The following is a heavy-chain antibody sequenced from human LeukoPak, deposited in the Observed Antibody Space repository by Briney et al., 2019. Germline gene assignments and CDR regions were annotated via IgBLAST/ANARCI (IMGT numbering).Heavy chain of an antibody. CDR3: ARGADYDILTGYMDA. CDR2: ISSGSSYL. J-gene: IGHJ6*03. Sequence: GGSLRLSCAASGLTFSTYTMNWVRQAPGKGLEWVSSISSGSSYLYYADSVKGRFTISRANAKNSLYLEMNSLRAEDTAVYHCARGADYDILTGYMDAWGKGTTVTVSS. V-gene: IGHV3-21*01. CDR1: GLTFSTYT. D-gene: IGHD3-9*01.